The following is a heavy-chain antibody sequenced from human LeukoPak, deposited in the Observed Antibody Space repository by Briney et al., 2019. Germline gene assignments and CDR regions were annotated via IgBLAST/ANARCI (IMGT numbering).Heavy chain of an antibody. CDR1: GYTFTGYY. J-gene: IGHJ4*02. CDR2: INPNSGGT. D-gene: IGHD5-12*01. CDR3: ARGVYSGYEPFDY. Sequence: ASVKVSCKASGYTFTGYYMHWVRQAPGQGLEWMGWINPNSGGTNYAQKFRGRVTMTRDTSISTAYMELSRLRSDDTAVYYCARGVYSGYEPFDYWGQGTLVTVSS. V-gene: IGHV1-2*02.